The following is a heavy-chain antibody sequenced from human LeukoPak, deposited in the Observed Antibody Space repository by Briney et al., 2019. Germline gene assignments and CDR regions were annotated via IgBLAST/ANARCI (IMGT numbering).Heavy chain of an antibody. V-gene: IGHV4-61*02. CDR1: GGSISSGSYY. CDR2: IYTSGST. J-gene: IGHJ5*02. Sequence: SQTLSLTCTVSGGSISSGSYYWSRIRQPAGKGLEWIGRIYTSGSTNYNPSLKSRVTISVDTSKNQFSLKLSSVTAADTAVYYCAREGAGTIPFDPWGQGTLVTVSS. CDR3: AREGAGTIPFDP. D-gene: IGHD6-19*01.